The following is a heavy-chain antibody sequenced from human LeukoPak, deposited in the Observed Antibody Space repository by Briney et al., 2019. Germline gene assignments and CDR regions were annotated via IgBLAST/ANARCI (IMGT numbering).Heavy chain of an antibody. CDR2: IYYSGST. D-gene: IGHD3-16*01. CDR1: GGSISSYY. V-gene: IGHV4-59*01. J-gene: IGHJ6*02. Sequence: PSETLSLTCTVSGGSISSYYWSWIRQPPGKGLEWIGYIYYSGSTNCNPSLKSRVTISVVTSKNQFSLKLSSVTAADTAVYYCARDLGADPYYYYGMDVWGQGTTVTVSS. CDR3: ARDLGADPYYYYGMDV.